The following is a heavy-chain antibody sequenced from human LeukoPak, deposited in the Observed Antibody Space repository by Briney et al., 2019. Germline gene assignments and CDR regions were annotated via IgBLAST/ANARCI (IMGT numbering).Heavy chain of an antibody. J-gene: IGHJ4*02. CDR1: GFTFSNYA. CDR2: ISGSGRST. CDR3: ARPHSGYDFQGLCY. V-gene: IGHV3-23*01. Sequence: RGSLRLSCAASGFTFSNYAMSWVRQAPGKGLEWVSGISGSGRSTYYADSVEGRFTISRDNSKNTLYLQMNSLRAEDTAVYYCARPHSGYDFQGLCYWGQGTLVTVSS. D-gene: IGHD5-12*01.